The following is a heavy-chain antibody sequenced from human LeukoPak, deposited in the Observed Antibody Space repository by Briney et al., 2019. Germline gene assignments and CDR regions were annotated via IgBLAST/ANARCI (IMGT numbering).Heavy chain of an antibody. CDR1: GFTFSSYE. Sequence: GGSLRLSFAASGFTFSSYEMNWVRQAPGKGLEWISYISSSGSTRYYAESMKGRFTIPRDNAKNSLYLQMNSLRAEDTAVYYCAREYRIAAAGHFDYWGQGTLLTVSS. D-gene: IGHD6-13*01. CDR3: AREYRIAAAGHFDY. J-gene: IGHJ4*02. CDR2: ISSSGSTR. V-gene: IGHV3-48*03.